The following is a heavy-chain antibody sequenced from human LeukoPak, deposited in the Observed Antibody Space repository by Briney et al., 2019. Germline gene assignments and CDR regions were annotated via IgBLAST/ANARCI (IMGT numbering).Heavy chain of an antibody. CDR1: GFTFSDYY. J-gene: IGHJ4*02. CDR3: ALLKGLLLFLPY. Sequence: GSLRLSCAAYGFTFSDYYMSWIRQPPGKGLEWIGSIYYSGSTYYNPSLKSRVTISVDTSKNQFSLKLSSVTAADTAVYYCALLKGLLLFLPYWGQGTLVTVSS. D-gene: IGHD3-22*01. V-gene: IGHV4-34*08. CDR2: IYYSGST.